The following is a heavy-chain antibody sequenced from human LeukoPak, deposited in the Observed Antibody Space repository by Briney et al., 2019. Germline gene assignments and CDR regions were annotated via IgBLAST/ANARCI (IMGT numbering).Heavy chain of an antibody. D-gene: IGHD3-10*01. CDR1: GYTFTGYY. V-gene: IGHV1-2*02. J-gene: IGHJ6*02. CDR2: IYSNSGGT. CDR3: ARSGYYYGLDV. Sequence: GASVKVSCKASGYTFTGYYIHWVRQAPGQGLEWMGWIYSNSGGTNYAQRFQGGVTMTRDTSISTVYMEVSRLRSDDTAVYYCARSGYYYGLDVWGQGTTVTVSS.